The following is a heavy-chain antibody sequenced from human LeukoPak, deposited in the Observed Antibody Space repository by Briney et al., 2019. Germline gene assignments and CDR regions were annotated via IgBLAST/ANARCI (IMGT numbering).Heavy chain of an antibody. CDR2: IRSKTYGGTT. V-gene: IGHV3-49*04. Sequence: GGSLRLSCTASGFTFGDHAMSWVRQAPGKGLEWVGFIRSKTYGGTTEYAASVKGRFIISRDDSTSIAYLQMNSLKTEDTAVYYCTRGPIQLWLYHGMDVWGQGTTVTVSS. D-gene: IGHD5-18*01. J-gene: IGHJ6*02. CDR1: GFTFGDHA. CDR3: TRGPIQLWLYHGMDV.